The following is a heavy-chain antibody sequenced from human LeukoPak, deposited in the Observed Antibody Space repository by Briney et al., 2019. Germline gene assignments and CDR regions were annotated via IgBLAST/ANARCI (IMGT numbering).Heavy chain of an antibody. Sequence: SETLSLTCAVYGGSFSGYYWSWIRQPPGKGLEWIGEFNHSGSTNYNPSLKSRVTISVDTSKNQFSLKLSSVTAADTAVYYCARWFFGVVPPCWYFDLWGRGTLVTVSS. CDR3: ARWFFGVVPPCWYFDL. D-gene: IGHD3-3*01. CDR2: FNHSGST. V-gene: IGHV4-34*01. CDR1: GGSFSGYY. J-gene: IGHJ2*01.